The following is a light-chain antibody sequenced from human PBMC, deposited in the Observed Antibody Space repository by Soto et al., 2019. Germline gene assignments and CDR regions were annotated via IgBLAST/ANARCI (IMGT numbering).Light chain of an antibody. J-gene: IGKJ1*01. V-gene: IGKV1-5*03. Sequence: DIQMTQSPSTLSASVGDRVTITCWASQSISSWLAWYQQRPGKVPRLLIYKASTLESGVPSRFSGSGSGTEFTLTISSLQPDDSATYYCQNYNSPPWTFGQGTRVEIK. CDR3: QNYNSPPWT. CDR2: KAS. CDR1: QSISSW.